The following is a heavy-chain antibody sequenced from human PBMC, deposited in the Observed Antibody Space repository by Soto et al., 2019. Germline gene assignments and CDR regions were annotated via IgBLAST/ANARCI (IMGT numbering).Heavy chain of an antibody. CDR3: AKDRAIVVVITSSVS. CDR2: INAGNGNT. Sequence: ASVKVSGKASGYTFTSYAMHWVRQAPGQRLEWMGWINAGNGNTKYSQKFQGRVTITRDTSASTAYMELNSLRAEDTAVYYCAKDRAIVVVITSSVSWGQGTLVTVSS. J-gene: IGHJ5*02. D-gene: IGHD3-22*01. CDR1: GYTFTSYA. V-gene: IGHV1-3*01.